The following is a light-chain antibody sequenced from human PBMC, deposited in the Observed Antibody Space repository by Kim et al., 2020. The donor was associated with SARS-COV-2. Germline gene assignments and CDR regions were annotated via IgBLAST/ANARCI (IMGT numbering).Light chain of an antibody. CDR2: GAS. Sequence: EIVMTQSPATLSVSPGERATLSCRASQTVSRNLAWYQQKRGQAPRFLMYGASTRAPGIPARFSGSGSGTEFTLTISSLQSEDFAVYYCQQYNDWPLTFGGGTKVEIK. V-gene: IGKV3-15*01. CDR1: QTVSRN. CDR3: QQYNDWPLT. J-gene: IGKJ4*01.